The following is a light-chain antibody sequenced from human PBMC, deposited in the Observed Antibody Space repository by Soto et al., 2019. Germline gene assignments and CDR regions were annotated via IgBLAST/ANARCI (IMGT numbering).Light chain of an antibody. CDR1: NSNIGADYG. Sequence: QSVLTQPPSVTGAPGQRVTISCTGSNSNIGADYGVHWYQQFPETAPKLLIYDNTNRPSGVPDRFSGSKSGTSASLAITGLQAEDEADYYCQSFDSSFIGLVFRGGTKVTVL. J-gene: IGLJ2*01. CDR2: DNT. V-gene: IGLV1-40*01. CDR3: QSFDSSFIGLV.